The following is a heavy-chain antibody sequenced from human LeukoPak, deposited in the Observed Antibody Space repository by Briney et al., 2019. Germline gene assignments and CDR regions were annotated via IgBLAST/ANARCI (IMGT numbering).Heavy chain of an antibody. D-gene: IGHD4-17*01. V-gene: IGHV4-38-2*02. CDR3: ASHGDPRYYFDY. CDR1: GYSITIGHY. J-gene: IGHJ4*02. Sequence: SETLSLTCTVSGYSITIGHYWGWIRQPPGKGLEWIGGIYRRGSSYYNPSLKSRVTISTDTSKNQFSLKLSSVTAADTAVYYCASHGDPRYYFDYWGQGTLVTVSS. CDR2: IYRRGSS.